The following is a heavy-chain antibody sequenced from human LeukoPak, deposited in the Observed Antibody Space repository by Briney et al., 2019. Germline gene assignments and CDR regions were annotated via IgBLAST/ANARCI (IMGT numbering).Heavy chain of an antibody. CDR2: ISWNSGII. Sequence: PGGSLRLSCAASGFTFDDYTMHWVRQAPGKGLEWVSGISWNSGIIGHADSVEGRFTISRDNAKNSLYLQMNSLRVEDTALYYCAKDRYYGSGSYYDYWGQGTLVTVSS. V-gene: IGHV3-9*01. D-gene: IGHD3-10*01. CDR1: GFTFDDYT. CDR3: AKDRYYGSGSYYDY. J-gene: IGHJ4*02.